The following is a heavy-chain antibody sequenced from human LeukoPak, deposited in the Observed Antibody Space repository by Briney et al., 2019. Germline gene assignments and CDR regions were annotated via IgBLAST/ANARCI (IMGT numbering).Heavy chain of an antibody. CDR1: GFNFNNYD. CDR3: ARGGHAFDI. V-gene: IGHV3-30*02. J-gene: IGHJ3*02. D-gene: IGHD1-26*01. Sequence: GGSLRLSCVASGFNFNNYDLHWVRQAPGKGLEWVAFIKFHGHETFYADSVEGRFTFSRDNSRNTVYLQTNSLRSEDTAVYYCARGGHAFDIWGQGTMVTVSS. CDR2: IKFHGHET.